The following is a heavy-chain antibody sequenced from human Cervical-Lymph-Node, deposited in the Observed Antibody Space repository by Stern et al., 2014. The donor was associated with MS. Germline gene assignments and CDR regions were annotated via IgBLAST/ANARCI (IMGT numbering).Heavy chain of an antibody. Sequence: QVQLQESGPGLAKPSQTLSLTCTVSGGSINTTGYYWTWIRQHPGKGLEWIGYIHYRGSTYYNPSLKSRRTISVDTSKNQFSLKLTSVTAPDTALYYCARSDRLWGSFDYWGQGSLVTVSS. V-gene: IGHV4-31*03. CDR1: GGSINTTGYY. D-gene: IGHD3-16*01. J-gene: IGHJ4*02. CDR3: ARSDRLWGSFDY. CDR2: IHYRGST.